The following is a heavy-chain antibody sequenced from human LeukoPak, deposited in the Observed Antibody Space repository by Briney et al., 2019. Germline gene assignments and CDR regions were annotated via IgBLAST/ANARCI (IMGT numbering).Heavy chain of an antibody. CDR2: IIPIFGTA. J-gene: IGHJ3*02. V-gene: IGHV1-69*05. CDR3: ARGGYPTDDAFDI. Sequence: SVKVSFKASGGTFSSYAISWLRQSPGQAPEWMVRIIPIFGTANYAQKFQGRGTITTDESTRTAYMELSSLTSEDTDVYYCARGGYPTDDAFDIWGQGTMVTVSS. D-gene: IGHD3-22*01. CDR1: GGTFSSYA.